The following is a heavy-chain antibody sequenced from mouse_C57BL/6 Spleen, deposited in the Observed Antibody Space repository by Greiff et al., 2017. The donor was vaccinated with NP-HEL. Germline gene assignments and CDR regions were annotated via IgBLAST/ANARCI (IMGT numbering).Heavy chain of an antibody. CDR3: GREEVYRY. Sequence: QVQLQQSGPELVKPGASVKLSCKASGYTFTSYDINWVKQRPGQGLEWIGWIYPRDGSTNYNAKFKGKATLTVDTSSSTAYMELHSLTSEDSAVYFCGREEVYRYWGQGTTLTVSS. D-gene: IGHD5-1*01. CDR2: IYPRDGST. CDR1: GYTFTSYD. V-gene: IGHV1-85*01. J-gene: IGHJ2*01.